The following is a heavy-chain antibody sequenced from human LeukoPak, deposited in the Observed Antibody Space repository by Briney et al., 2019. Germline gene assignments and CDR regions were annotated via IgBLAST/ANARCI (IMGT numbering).Heavy chain of an antibody. CDR2: ISYDGSNK. Sequence: PGGSLRLSCAASGFTFSSYAMHWVRQAPGKGLEWVAVISYDGSNKYYADSVKGRFTISRDNSKNTLYLQMNSLRAEDTALYYCAKALGSIAVAGDYWGQGTLVTVSS. V-gene: IGHV3-30*04. CDR1: GFTFSSYA. D-gene: IGHD6-19*01. CDR3: AKALGSIAVAGDY. J-gene: IGHJ4*02.